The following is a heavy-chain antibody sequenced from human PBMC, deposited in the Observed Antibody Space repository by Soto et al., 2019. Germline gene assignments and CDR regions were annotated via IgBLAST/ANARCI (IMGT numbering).Heavy chain of an antibody. CDR3: GRDGALGDTAVVDS. J-gene: IGHJ4*02. D-gene: IGHD5-18*01. V-gene: IGHV3-33*01. Sequence: QVQLVESGGGVVQPGKSLRLSCTASGFTFSTYGMHWVRQAPGKGLEWVAVIWYDGSNKYNGDSLKGRFTISRDNSKNTLYLQMNNLRAEDTAVYYCGRDGALGDTAVVDSWGQGTLVTVSS. CDR2: IWYDGSNK. CDR1: GFTFSTYG.